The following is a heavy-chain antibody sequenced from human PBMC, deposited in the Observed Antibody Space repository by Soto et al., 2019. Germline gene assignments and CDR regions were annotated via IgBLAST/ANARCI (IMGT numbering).Heavy chain of an antibody. D-gene: IGHD6-13*01. Sequence: QVQLVESGGGVVQPGRSLRLSCVVSGFTFSSYGMHWVRQAPGKGLEWVALIYYDGSNKYYADSVKGRFTISRDNSKKTLYLQMNSLRAEDTAIYYCARNEIYSSSWYAGWFDPWGQGTLVTVSS. CDR1: GFTFSSYG. CDR2: IYYDGSNK. J-gene: IGHJ5*02. V-gene: IGHV3-33*01. CDR3: ARNEIYSSSWYAGWFDP.